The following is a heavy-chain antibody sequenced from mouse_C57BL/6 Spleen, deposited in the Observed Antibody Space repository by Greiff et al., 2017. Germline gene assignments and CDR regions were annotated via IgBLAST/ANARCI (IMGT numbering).Heavy chain of an antibody. V-gene: IGHV5-16*01. CDR2: INSDGSST. Sequence: EVKLMESEGGLVQPGSSMKLSCTASGFTFSDYYMAWVRQVPEKGLEWVANINSDGSSTYYLDSLKSRFIISRDNAKNILYLQMSSLKSEDTATYYCAREGYGSGGYFDVWGTGTTVTVSS. CDR1: GFTFSDYY. D-gene: IGHD1-1*01. CDR3: AREGYGSGGYFDV. J-gene: IGHJ1*03.